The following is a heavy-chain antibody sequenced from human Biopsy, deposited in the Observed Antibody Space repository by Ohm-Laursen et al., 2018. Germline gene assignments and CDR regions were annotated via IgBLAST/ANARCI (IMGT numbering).Heavy chain of an antibody. J-gene: IGHJ4*02. V-gene: IGHV1-69*06. CDR3: AADINVWNVNY. CDR1: GGTFSNYG. CDR2: NIPILGTG. D-gene: IGHD1-1*01. Sequence: RISCKVPGGTFSNYGVNWVRQAPGQGLEWLGGNIPILGTGNYAQKFQDRVTVAADTSTSTATMELRSLRSEDTAVYYCAADINVWNVNYWGQGTQVTVSS.